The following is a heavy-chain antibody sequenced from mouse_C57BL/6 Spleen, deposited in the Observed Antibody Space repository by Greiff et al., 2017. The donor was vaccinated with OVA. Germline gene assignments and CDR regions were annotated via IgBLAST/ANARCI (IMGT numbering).Heavy chain of an antibody. V-gene: IGHV1-55*01. J-gene: IGHJ4*01. D-gene: IGHD2-1*01. CDR2: IYPGSGST. CDR1: GYTFTSYW. CDR3: AIYYGNYPYAMDY. Sequence: QVQLKQPGAELVKPGASVKMSCKASGYTFTSYWITWVKQRPGQGLEWIGDIYPGSGSTNYNEKFKSKATLTVDTSSSTAYMQLSSLTSEDSAVYYCAIYYGNYPYAMDYWGQGTSVTVSS.